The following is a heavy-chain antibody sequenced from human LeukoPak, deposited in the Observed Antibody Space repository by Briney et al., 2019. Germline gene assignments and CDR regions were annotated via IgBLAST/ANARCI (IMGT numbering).Heavy chain of an antibody. Sequence: GGSLRLSCAASGFTLTTYWMHWVRQAPGKGLVWVSRIKSDGSSTSYADSVKGRFTVSRDSAKNTLYLQMNSLRAEDTAVYYCARDSYGDHEGVRWFDPWGQGTLVTVSS. CDR1: GFTLTTYW. CDR2: IKSDGSST. V-gene: IGHV3-74*01. J-gene: IGHJ5*02. CDR3: ARDSYGDHEGVRWFDP. D-gene: IGHD4-17*01.